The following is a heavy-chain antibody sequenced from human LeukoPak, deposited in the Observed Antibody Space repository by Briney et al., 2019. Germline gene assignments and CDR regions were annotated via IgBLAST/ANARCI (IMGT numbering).Heavy chain of an antibody. V-gene: IGHV3-30*18. Sequence: PGRSLRLSSAASGFTFSSYGMHWVRQAPGKGLEWGAVISYDGSNKYYADSVKGRFTISRDNSKNTLYLQMNSLRAEHTAVYYCAKDLSRYFDWLSYFDYRGRGTLVGDSS. CDR3: AKDLSRYFDWLSYFDY. J-gene: IGHJ4*02. CDR2: ISYDGSNK. CDR1: GFTFSSYG. D-gene: IGHD3-9*01.